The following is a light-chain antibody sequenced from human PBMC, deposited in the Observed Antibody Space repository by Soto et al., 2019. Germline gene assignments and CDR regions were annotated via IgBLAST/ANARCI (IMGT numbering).Light chain of an antibody. CDR2: DVN. V-gene: IGLV2-11*01. CDR3: CSFAGSNTLYV. CDR1: SSDVGGYNY. J-gene: IGLJ1*01. Sequence: QSALTQPRSVSGSPGQSVTISCTGTSSDVGGYNYVSWYQQHPGKAPRLIIYDVNERPSGVPDRFSGSKSGNTASLTISGLQAEDEADYYCCSFAGSNTLYVFGSGTKLTVL.